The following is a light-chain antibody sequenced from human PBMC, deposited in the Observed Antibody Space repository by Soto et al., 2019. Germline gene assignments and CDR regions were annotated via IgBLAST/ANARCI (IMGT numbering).Light chain of an antibody. CDR1: SSNIGAGYD. CDR2: GNN. J-gene: IGLJ7*01. CDR3: RSFDTTLRGSV. Sequence: QSVLTQPPSVSGAPGQRVTISCSGTSSNIGAGYDVHWYHQLPGTAHKLLIFGNNNRPSGVPARFSASRSGTSASLAITGLQAEDEADYYCRSFDTTLRGSVFGGGAQLTVL. V-gene: IGLV1-40*01.